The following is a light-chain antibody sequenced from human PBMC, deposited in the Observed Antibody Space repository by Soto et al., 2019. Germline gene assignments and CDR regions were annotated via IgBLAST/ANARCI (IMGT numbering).Light chain of an antibody. V-gene: IGLV1-40*01. J-gene: IGLJ2*01. CDR3: KSYDSSLSAL. CDR2: GNS. Sequence: QSVLTQPASVSGAPGQTVTISCTGSSYDIGAGYDVPWYQQLPGTAPKLLLYGNSNRPSGVPDRFSGSKSGTSASLAISGLQAEDEADYYCKSYDSSLSALFGGGTQVTVL. CDR1: SYDIGAGYD.